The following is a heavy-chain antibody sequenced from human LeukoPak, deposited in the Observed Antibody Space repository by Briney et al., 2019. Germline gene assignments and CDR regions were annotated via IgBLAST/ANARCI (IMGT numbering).Heavy chain of an antibody. Sequence: SETLSLTCTVSGGSISSSTYYWGWVRQPPGKGLEWIGNIYYGGSTFYNPSLKSRVTISLDTSKNQFSLKLSSVTAADTAVYFCARQCSSTSCYSYWGQGTLVTVSS. V-gene: IGHV4-39*01. D-gene: IGHD2-2*01. CDR3: ARQCSSTSCYSY. J-gene: IGHJ4*02. CDR2: IYYGGST. CDR1: GGSISSSTYY.